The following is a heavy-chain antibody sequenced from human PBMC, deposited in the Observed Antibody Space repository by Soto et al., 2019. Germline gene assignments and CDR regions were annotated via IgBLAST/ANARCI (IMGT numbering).Heavy chain of an antibody. J-gene: IGHJ4*02. Sequence: GGSLRLSCSPSGFTFGDYAMNWFRQAPGKGLEWVGFIKSKAFGGTPEYAASVKGRFTISRDDSMSIAYLQMNSLKTDDTAVYYCTRDHYGRGFSSGAFGSWGQGTPVTVSS. CDR1: GFTFGDYA. CDR3: TRDHYGRGFSSGAFGS. V-gene: IGHV3-49*03. D-gene: IGHD5-18*01. CDR2: IKSKAFGGTP.